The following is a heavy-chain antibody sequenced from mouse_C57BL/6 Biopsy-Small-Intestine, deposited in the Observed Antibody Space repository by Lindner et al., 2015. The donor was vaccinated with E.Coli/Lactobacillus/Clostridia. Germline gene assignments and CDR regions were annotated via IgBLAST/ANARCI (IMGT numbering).Heavy chain of an antibody. CDR1: GYTFTSYE. Sequence: SVKVSCKASGYTFTSYEINWVRQATGQGLEWMGWMDPKSDDTGYAQKFQGRVTMTRNTSISTAYMELSSLRSEDTAVYYCARVKVATIKGGFDIWGQGTMVTVSS. CDR3: ARVKVATIKGGFDI. J-gene: IGHJ3*01. D-gene: IGHD1-3*01. CDR2: MDPKSDDT. V-gene: IGHV1S55*01.